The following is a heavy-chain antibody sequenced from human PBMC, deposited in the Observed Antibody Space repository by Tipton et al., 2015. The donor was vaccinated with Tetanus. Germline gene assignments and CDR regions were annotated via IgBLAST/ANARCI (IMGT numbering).Heavy chain of an antibody. Sequence: SLTCTVSGGSISSYYWSWIRQPPGKGLEWIGYIYYSGSTNYNPSLKSRVTISVDTSKNQFSLKLSSVTAADPAVYYCARGGGNSVAVWFGELPINWFDPWGQGTLVTVSS. J-gene: IGHJ5*02. V-gene: IGHV4-59*01. CDR1: GGSISSYY. D-gene: IGHD3-10*01. CDR2: IYYSGST. CDR3: ARGGGNSVAVWFGELPINWFDP.